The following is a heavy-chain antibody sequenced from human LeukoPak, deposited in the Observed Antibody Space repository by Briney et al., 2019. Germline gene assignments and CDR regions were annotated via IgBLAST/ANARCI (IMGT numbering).Heavy chain of an antibody. CDR1: GGSISSGVYY. CDR3: ARLNRQPYSSTFYYYYYMDV. V-gene: IGHV4-30-4*08. J-gene: IGHJ6*03. Sequence: SETLSLTCTVSGGSISSGVYYWSWIRQPPGKGLEWIGYIYYSGSTYYNPSLKSRVTISVDTSKNQFSLKLSSVTAADTAVYYCARLNRQPYSSTFYYYYYMDVWGKGTMVTVSS. CDR2: IYYSGST. D-gene: IGHD6-13*01.